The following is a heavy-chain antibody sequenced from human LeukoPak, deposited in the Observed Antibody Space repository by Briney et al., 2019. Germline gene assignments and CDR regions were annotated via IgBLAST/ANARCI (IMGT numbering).Heavy chain of an antibody. CDR1: GFTFSSYG. V-gene: IGHV3-30*18. J-gene: IGHJ4*02. CDR3: AKSRGVVPAAPLGY. Sequence: GRSLRLSCAASGFTFSSYGMRWVRQAPGKGLEWVAVISYDGSNKYYADSVKGRFTISRDNSKNTLYLQMNSLRAEDTAVYYCAKSRGVVPAAPLGYWGQGTLVTVSS. CDR2: ISYDGSNK. D-gene: IGHD2-2*01.